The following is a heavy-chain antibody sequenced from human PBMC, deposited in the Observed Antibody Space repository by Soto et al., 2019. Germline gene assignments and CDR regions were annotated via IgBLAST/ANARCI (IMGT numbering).Heavy chain of an antibody. V-gene: IGHV3-9*01. CDR1: GFTFDDYA. CDR3: AKGPYFDSSFDY. D-gene: IGHD3-22*01. J-gene: IGHJ4*02. CDR2: ISSNRDSV. Sequence: GGSLRLSCAGSGFTFDDYAMHWVRQAPGKGLEWVSGISSNRDSVGYADSVKGRFTISRDNAKNSLYLQMNSLRAEDTALYYCAKGPYFDSSFDYWGQGTLVTVSS.